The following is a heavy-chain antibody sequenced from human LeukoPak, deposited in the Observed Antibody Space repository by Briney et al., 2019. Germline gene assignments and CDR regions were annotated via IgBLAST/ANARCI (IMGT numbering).Heavy chain of an antibody. J-gene: IGHJ5*02. V-gene: IGHV4-34*01. Sequence: SETLSLTCAVYGGSFSGYYWSWIRQPPGKGLEWIGEINHSGSTNYNPSLKSRVTISVDTSKNQFSLKLSSVTAADTAVYYCAGGSIVVVVAATDNWFDPWGQGTLVTVSS. D-gene: IGHD2-15*01. CDR2: INHSGST. CDR3: AGGSIVVVVAATDNWFDP. CDR1: GGSFSGYY.